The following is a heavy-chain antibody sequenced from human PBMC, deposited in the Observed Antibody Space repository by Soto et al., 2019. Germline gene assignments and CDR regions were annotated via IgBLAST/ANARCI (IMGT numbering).Heavy chain of an antibody. CDR3: ASPTGKLDY. CDR2: IVPIFGTA. V-gene: IGHV1-69*01. Sequence: QVQLVQSGAEVKKPGSSVKVSCRTSGGTFSNYAISWLRQAPGQGLEWMGGIVPIFGTATYAQKFQGRVTITADESTSTAYMELSSLRSDDTAVYYCASPTGKLDYWGQGTLVTVSS. J-gene: IGHJ4*02. CDR1: GGTFSNYA. D-gene: IGHD2-8*02.